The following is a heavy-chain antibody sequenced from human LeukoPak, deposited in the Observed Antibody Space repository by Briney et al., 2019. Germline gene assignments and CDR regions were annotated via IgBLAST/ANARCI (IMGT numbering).Heavy chain of an antibody. CDR1: GGSISSGSYY. CDR3: ARHWYSSGWSGSNWFDP. J-gene: IGHJ5*02. Sequence: SETLSLTCTVSGGSISSGSYYWSWIRQPAGKGLEWIGRIYTSGSTNYNPSLKSRLTMSVDTSKNQFSLQLNSVTAADTAMYYCARHWYSSGWSGSNWFDPWGQGTLVTVSS. V-gene: IGHV4-61*02. CDR2: IYTSGST. D-gene: IGHD6-19*01.